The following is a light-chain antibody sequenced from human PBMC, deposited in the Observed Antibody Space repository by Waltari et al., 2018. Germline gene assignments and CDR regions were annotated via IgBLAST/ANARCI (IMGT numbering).Light chain of an antibody. J-gene: IGKJ2*01. CDR2: WAS. CDR1: QSVFSSSSNKNQ. V-gene: IGKV4-1*01. Sequence: DIVMTQSPDSLAVSLGERVTIHCKSSQSVFSSSSNKNQLAWYQQKPGQPPKLLIYWASTRESGVPVRFSGSGSGTDFTLTISSREAEDAALYFCHQYFDTPQTFGQGTRLEIK. CDR3: HQYFDTPQT.